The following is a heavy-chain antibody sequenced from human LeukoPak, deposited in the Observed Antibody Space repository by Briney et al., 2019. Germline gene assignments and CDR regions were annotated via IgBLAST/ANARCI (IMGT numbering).Heavy chain of an antibody. D-gene: IGHD1-26*01. CDR2: INPNSGGT. CDR3: ARDPGAIVGATTYFDY. J-gene: IGHJ4*02. V-gene: IGHV1-2*02. CDR1: GYTFTGYY. Sequence: ASVKVSCKASGYTFTGYYMHWVRQAPGQGLEWMGWINPNSGGTNYAQKFQGRVTMTRDTSISTAYMELSRLRSDDTAVYYCARDPGAIVGATTYFDYWGQGTLVTASS.